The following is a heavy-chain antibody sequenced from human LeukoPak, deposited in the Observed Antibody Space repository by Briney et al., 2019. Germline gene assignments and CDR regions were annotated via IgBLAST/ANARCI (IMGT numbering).Heavy chain of an antibody. J-gene: IGHJ4*02. Sequence: GGSLRLSCAASGFTFSSYGMHWVRQAPGKGLEGVAVIWYDGSNKYYADSVKGRFTISRDNSKNTLYLQMNSLRAEDTAVYYCARVKGPRWGAQQTLIDYWGQGTLVTVSS. CDR3: ARVKGPRWGAQQTLIDY. CDR1: GFTFSSYG. V-gene: IGHV3-33*01. CDR2: IWYDGSNK. D-gene: IGHD3-16*01.